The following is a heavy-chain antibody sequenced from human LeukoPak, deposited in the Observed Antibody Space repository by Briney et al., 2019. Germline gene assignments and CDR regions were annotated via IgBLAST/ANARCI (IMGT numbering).Heavy chain of an antibody. V-gene: IGHV4-34*01. J-gene: IGHJ4*02. CDR1: GGSFSGYY. D-gene: IGHD3-16*02. CDR2: INHSGST. CDR3: ARGPRYDYVWGSYRYFDY. Sequence: SETLSLTCAVYGGSFSGYYWSWIRQPPGKGLEWIGEINHSGSTNYNPSLKSRVTISVDTSKNQSSLKLSSVTAADTAVYYCARGPRYDYVWGSYRYFDYWGQGTLVAVSS.